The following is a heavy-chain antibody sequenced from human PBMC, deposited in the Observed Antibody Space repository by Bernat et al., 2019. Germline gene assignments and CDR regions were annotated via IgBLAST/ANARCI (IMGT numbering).Heavy chain of an antibody. CDR1: GYSFTNYW. D-gene: IGHD2-15*01. J-gene: IGHJ5*02. V-gene: IGHV5-51*01. CDR3: ARRYCSGGTCPNNWFDP. Sequence: EVQLVQSGAAVKKPGGSLKISCKASGYSFTNYWLGWVRQMPGKGLEWMGIIYPGDSETRYSPSFQGQVTISADKSISTAYLQWSSLKASDTAMYYCARRYCSGGTCPNNWFDPWGQGTLVTVSS. CDR2: IYPGDSET.